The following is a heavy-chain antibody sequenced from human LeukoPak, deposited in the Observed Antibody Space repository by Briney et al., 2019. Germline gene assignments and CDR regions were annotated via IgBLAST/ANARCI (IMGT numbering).Heavy chain of an antibody. Sequence: SETLSLTCTVSGGSISSYYWSWIRQPPGKGLEWIGYIYYSGSTNYNPSLKSRVTISVDTSKNQFSLKLSSVTAADTAVYYCARDLSAYDSSAYFPLGVFDIWGQGTMVTVSS. D-gene: IGHD3-22*01. CDR1: GGSISSYY. CDR2: IYYSGST. J-gene: IGHJ3*02. V-gene: IGHV4-59*01. CDR3: ARDLSAYDSSAYFPLGVFDI.